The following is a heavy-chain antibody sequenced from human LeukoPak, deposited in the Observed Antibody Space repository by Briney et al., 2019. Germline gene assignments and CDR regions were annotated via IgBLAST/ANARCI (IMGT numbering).Heavy chain of an antibody. CDR2: SYYSGST. D-gene: IGHD3-3*01. J-gene: IGHJ5*02. Sequence: PSETLSLTCTVSGGSISSSSYYWGWIRQPPGKGLEWIGSSYYSGSTYYNPSLKSRVTISVDTAKNHVSLKLRSVTAADTAVYYCARDGTIFGVVTAYNWLDPWGQGTLVTVSS. V-gene: IGHV4-39*07. CDR3: ARDGTIFGVVTAYNWLDP. CDR1: GGSISSSSYY.